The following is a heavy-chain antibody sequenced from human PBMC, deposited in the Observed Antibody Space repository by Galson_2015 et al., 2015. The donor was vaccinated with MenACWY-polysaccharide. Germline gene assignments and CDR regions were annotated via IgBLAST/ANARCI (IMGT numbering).Heavy chain of an antibody. CDR1: GGSISSHY. D-gene: IGHD1-26*01. CDR2: IYYSGST. CDR3: ARNEQGGGMDV. V-gene: IGHV4-59*11. Sequence: SEPLSLTCTVSGGSISSHYWSWIRQPPEKKLEWIEYIYYSGSTNYNPSLKSRVTISVDASKNRLSLKVSSVTAADTAVYYCARNEQGGGMDVWGQGTTVTVSS. J-gene: IGHJ6*02.